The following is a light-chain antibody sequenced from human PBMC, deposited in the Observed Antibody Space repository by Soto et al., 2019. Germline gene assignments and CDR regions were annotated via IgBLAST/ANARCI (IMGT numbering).Light chain of an antibody. CDR2: GAS. CDR3: QQWHAAPLT. J-gene: IGKJ5*01. Sequence: GERVTITCRASQDITSGLAWYQQRQGRAPTLLIYGASSLQNGVPSRFSVSGSGTDFTLTITTLKPEDGGIYDCQQWHAAPLTFGQGTRLDIK. V-gene: IGKV1-12*01. CDR1: QDITSG.